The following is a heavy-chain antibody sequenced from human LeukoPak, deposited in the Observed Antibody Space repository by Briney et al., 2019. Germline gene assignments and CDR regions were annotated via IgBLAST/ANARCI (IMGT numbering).Heavy chain of an antibody. Sequence: PGGSLRLSCAVSGFPVSSVHMHWVRQAPGQGLEWVATFYRGGNTYHADSVKGRLTVSRDNLKNTVSLQMDSLRAEDTAVYYCATSKSATYDGLDLWGQGTRVTVSS. CDR1: GFPVSSVH. J-gene: IGHJ3*01. V-gene: IGHV3-53*01. CDR3: ATSKSATYDGLDL. CDR2: FYRGGNT.